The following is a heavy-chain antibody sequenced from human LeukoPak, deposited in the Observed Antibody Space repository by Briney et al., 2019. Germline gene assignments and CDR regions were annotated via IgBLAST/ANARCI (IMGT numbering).Heavy chain of an antibody. CDR2: TYYRSKWYT. CDR3: ARGGLAAVPA. D-gene: IGHD3/OR15-3a*01. Sequence: SQTLSLTCAISGDTVSGNSVTWHWIRQSPSRGLEWLGRTYYRSKWYTDYAVSVNSRITINPDTSRNQFSLQLNSVTPEDTAVYYCARGGLAAVPAWGQGTLVTVSS. CDR1: GDTVSGNSVT. V-gene: IGHV6-1*01. J-gene: IGHJ5*02.